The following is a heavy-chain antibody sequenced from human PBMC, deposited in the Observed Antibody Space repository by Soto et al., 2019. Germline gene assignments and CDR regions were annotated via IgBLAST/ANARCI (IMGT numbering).Heavy chain of an antibody. CDR2: INPKSGGT. V-gene: IGHV1-2*02. CDR1: GYTFTVYH. J-gene: IGHJ4*02. D-gene: IGHD1-26*01. CDR3: ARDLAKGGGSAGFDY. Sequence: ASVKVSCKASGYTFTVYHMHWVRQAPGQGLEWMGWINPKSGGTMYPQKFQGRVTMTWDTSISTAYMALTRLRSDDTAVYYCARDLAKGGGSAGFDYWGQETLVTVSS.